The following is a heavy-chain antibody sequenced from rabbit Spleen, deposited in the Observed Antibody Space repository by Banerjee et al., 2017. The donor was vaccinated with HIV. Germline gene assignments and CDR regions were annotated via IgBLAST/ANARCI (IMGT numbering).Heavy chain of an antibody. J-gene: IGHJ4*01. Sequence: VESGGGLVKPGASLTLTCTASGFTLMNYVCWVCQAPGKGLEWIGCIYIGGSVSTYYASWAKGRFTISRTSSTTMTLQMTSLTAVDTATYFCASAGTGDYGSVSFNLWGPGTLVTVS. D-gene: IGHD8-1*01. CDR1: GFTLMNY. CDR3: ASAGTGDYGSVSFNL. CDR2: IYIGGSVST. V-gene: IGHV1S40*01.